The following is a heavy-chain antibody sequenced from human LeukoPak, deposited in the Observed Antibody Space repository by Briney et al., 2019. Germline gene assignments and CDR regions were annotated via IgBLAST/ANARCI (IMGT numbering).Heavy chain of an antibody. J-gene: IGHJ6*02. D-gene: IGHD2-15*01. V-gene: IGHV3-30-3*01. CDR1: GFTFSSYA. CDR3: ARESPPHSPAYMDV. CDR2: ISYDRSNK. Sequence: GGSLRLSCAASGFTFSSYAMHWVRQAPGKGLEWVAVISYDRSNKYYADSVKGRFTISRDNSKNTLYLQMNSLRAEDTAVYYSARESPPHSPAYMDVWGQGTTVTVSS.